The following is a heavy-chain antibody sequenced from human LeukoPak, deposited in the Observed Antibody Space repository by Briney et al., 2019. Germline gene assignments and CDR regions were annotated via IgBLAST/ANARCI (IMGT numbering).Heavy chain of an antibody. J-gene: IGHJ4*02. V-gene: IGHV3-21*01. Sequence: GGSLRLSCAASGFTFSNYEMNWVRQAPGKGLEWVSSISSIISDIYYADSVKGRFTISRDNSKNTLYLQMNSLRAEDTAVYYCARAPGYGAAYYFDYWGQGTLVTVSS. D-gene: IGHD1-1*01. CDR2: ISSIISDI. CDR1: GFTFSNYE. CDR3: ARAPGYGAAYYFDY.